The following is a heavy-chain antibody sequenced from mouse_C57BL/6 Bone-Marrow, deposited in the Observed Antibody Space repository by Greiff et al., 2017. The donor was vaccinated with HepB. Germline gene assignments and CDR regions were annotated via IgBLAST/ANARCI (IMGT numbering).Heavy chain of an antibody. CDR3: TRADDPCYCDF. CDR2: IDPETGGT. V-gene: IGHV1-15*01. Sequence: QVHVKQSGAELVRPGASVTLSCKASGYTFTDYEMHWVKQTPVHGLEWIGAIDPETGGTAYNQKFKGKAILTADKSSSTAYMQLRSLTSEDSAVYYCTRADDPCYCDFGGRGNGLTVSA. CDR1: GYTFTDYE. J-gene: IGHJ2*03.